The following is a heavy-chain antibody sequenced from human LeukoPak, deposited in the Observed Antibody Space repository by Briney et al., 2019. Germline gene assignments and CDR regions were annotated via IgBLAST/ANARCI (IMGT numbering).Heavy chain of an antibody. CDR1: GFTFSSYS. J-gene: IGHJ4*02. CDR2: ISSSSSYI. Sequence: GGSLRLSCAAPGFTFSSYSMNWVRQAPGKGLEWVSSISSSSSYIYYADSVKGRFTISRDNAKNSLYLQMNSLRAEDTAVYYCAKETYSSGWYRGGPFDYWGQGTLVTVSS. D-gene: IGHD6-19*01. V-gene: IGHV3-21*01. CDR3: AKETYSSGWYRGGPFDY.